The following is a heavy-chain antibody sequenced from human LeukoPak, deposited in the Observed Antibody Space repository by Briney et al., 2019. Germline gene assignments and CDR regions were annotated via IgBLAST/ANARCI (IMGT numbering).Heavy chain of an antibody. CDR1: GGSISSSSYY. V-gene: IGHV4-39*01. CDR2: IYYSGST. J-gene: IGHJ4*02. CDR3: ARGERPGPDY. Sequence: SETLSLTCTVSGGSISSSSYYWGWIRQPPGKGLEWIGSIYYSGSTYYNPSLKSRVTISVDTSKNQFSLKLSSVTAADTAVYYCARGERPGPDYWGQGTLVTVSS.